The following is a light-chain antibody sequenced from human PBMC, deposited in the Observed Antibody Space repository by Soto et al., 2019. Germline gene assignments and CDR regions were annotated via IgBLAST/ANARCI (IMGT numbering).Light chain of an antibody. CDR2: GAS. CDR3: QQYNNWPPDRT. J-gene: IGKJ1*01. Sequence: IVMTQSPATLSVSPGERATLSCRASPSVGSNLAWYQQKPGQAPRLLIYGASTRATGIPARFSGSGSGTEFTLTISSLQSEDFAIYFCQQYNNWPPDRTFGQGTKVEIK. CDR1: PSVGSN. V-gene: IGKV3-15*01.